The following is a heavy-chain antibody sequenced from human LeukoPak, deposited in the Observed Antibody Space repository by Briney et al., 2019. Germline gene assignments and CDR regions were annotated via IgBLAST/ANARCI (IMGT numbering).Heavy chain of an antibody. J-gene: IGHJ4*02. Sequence: SETLSLTCTVSGGSINNAYWSWIRQPAGKGLEWIGRIYIDGSTNYNPSLNSRVTMSVDTSKNQFPLKLTSATAADTAVYYCARDPGGNYYYGGYYDYWGQGTLVTVSS. CDR2: IYIDGST. CDR1: GGSINNAY. CDR3: ARDPGGNYYYGGYYDY. V-gene: IGHV4-4*07. D-gene: IGHD4-23*01.